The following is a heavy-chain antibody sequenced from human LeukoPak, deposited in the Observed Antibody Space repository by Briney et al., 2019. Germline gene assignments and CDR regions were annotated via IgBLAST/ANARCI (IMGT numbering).Heavy chain of an antibody. D-gene: IGHD2-15*01. Sequence: GESLKISCKGSGYSFTSYWIGWVRQMPGKGLEWMGIIYPGDSDTRYSPSFQGQVTISADKSISTAYLQLSSLKASDTAMYYCARRRYCSGGSCYAYFDYWGQGTLVTVSS. V-gene: IGHV5-51*01. CDR1: GYSFTSYW. CDR3: ARRRYCSGGSCYAYFDY. CDR2: IYPGDSDT. J-gene: IGHJ4*02.